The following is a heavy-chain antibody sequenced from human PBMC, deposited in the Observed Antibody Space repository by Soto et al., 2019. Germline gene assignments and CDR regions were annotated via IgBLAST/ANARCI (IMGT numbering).Heavy chain of an antibody. CDR1: GGSISSSSYY. CDR2: IYYSGST. Sequence: SETLSLTCTVSGGSISSSSYYWGWLRQPPGKELEWNGSIYYSGSTYYNPSFKRSVTISVDTSKNQFSLKLSPVTAADTAVYYCARLITMVRGRSGFDPWGQGTLVTVSS. CDR3: ARLITMVRGRSGFDP. V-gene: IGHV4-39*01. D-gene: IGHD3-10*01. J-gene: IGHJ5*02.